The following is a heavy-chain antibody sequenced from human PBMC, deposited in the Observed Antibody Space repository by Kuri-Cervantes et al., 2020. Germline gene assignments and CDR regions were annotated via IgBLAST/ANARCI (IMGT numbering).Heavy chain of an antibody. CDR2: INHSGST. D-gene: IGHD6-19*01. V-gene: IGHV4-28*03. Sequence: SETLSLTCAVSGYSISSSNWWGWIRQPPGKGLEWIGYINHSGSTNYNPSLKSRVTISVDTPKNQFSLKLSSVTAADTAVYYCARGRRGWYAFDIWGQGTMVTVSS. CDR1: GYSISSSNW. CDR3: ARGRRGWYAFDI. J-gene: IGHJ3*02.